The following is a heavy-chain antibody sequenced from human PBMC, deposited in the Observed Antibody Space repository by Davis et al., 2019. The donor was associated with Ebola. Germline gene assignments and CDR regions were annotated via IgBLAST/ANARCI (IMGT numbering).Heavy chain of an antibody. CDR1: GFTFSSYE. CDR2: ISSSGSTI. Sequence: GESLKISCAASGFTFSSYEMNWVRQAPGKGLEWVSYISSSGSTIYYADSVKGRFTISRDNAKNSLYLQMNSLRAEDTAVYYCARDRYYDSSGQLYYYYYGMDVWGQGTTVTVSS. J-gene: IGHJ6*02. V-gene: IGHV3-48*03. CDR3: ARDRYYDSSGQLYYYYYGMDV. D-gene: IGHD3-22*01.